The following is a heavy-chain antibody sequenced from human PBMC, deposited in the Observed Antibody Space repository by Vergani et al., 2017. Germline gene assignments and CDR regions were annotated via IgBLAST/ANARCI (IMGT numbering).Heavy chain of an antibody. D-gene: IGHD6-13*01. CDR3: ATQNSSSYYFDY. J-gene: IGHJ4*02. Sequence: QLQLQESGSGLVKPSQPLSLTCAVSGGSISSGGYSWSWIRQPPGKGLEWIGYIYHSGSTYYNPSLKSRVTISVDRSKNQFSLKLSSVTAADTAVYYCATQNSSSYYFDYWGQGTLVTVSS. CDR2: IYHSGST. V-gene: IGHV4-30-2*01. CDR1: GGSISSGGYS.